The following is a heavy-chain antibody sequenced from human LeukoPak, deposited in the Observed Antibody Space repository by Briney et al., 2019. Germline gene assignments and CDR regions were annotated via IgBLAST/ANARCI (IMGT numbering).Heavy chain of an antibody. CDR3: ARGADHGGSYYPD. D-gene: IGHD3-10*01. V-gene: IGHV3-23*01. CDR2: ISGSGGST. Sequence: PGGSLRLSCAASRFTFGNYGMTWVRQAPGKGLEWVSSISGSGGSTYYADSVKGRFTISRDNSKNTLYLQMNSLRDEDTAVYYCARGADHGGSYYPDWGQGTRVTVSS. CDR1: RFTFGNYG. J-gene: IGHJ4*02.